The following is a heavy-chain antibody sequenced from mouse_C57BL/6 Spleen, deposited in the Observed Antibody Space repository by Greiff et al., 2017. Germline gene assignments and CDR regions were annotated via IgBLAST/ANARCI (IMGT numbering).Heavy chain of an antibody. J-gene: IGHJ2*01. CDR1: GYSFTGYF. V-gene: IGHV1-20*01. D-gene: IGHD2-5*01. CDR3: ARSHYSNECYFDY. Sequence: VQLKESGPELVKPGDSVKISCKASGYSFTGYFMNWVMQSHGKSLEWIGLINPYNGDNFYNQKFKGKATLTVDKSSSTAHMELRSLTSEDSAVYYCARSHYSNECYFDYWGQGTTLTVSS. CDR2: INPYNGDN.